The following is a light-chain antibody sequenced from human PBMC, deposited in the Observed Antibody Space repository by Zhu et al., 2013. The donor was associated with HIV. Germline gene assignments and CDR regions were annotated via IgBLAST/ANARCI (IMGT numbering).Light chain of an antibody. CDR1: QSVSNNY. V-gene: IGKV3-20*01. CDR3: QQYGSSPLT. J-gene: IGKJ1*01. Sequence: EVVLTQSPGTLSLSPGERATLSCRASQSVSNNYLAWYQQKPGRAPRLLIFGASSGATGTPDRFSGSGSGTDFTLTISGLEPEDFAVYYCQQYGSSPLTFGQGTKVEVK. CDR2: GAS.